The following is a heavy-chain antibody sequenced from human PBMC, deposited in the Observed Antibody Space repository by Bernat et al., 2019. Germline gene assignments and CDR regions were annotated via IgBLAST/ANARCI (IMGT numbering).Heavy chain of an antibody. CDR3: ARLVGVTADY. J-gene: IGHJ4*02. Sequence: QLQLQESGPGLVKPSETLSLTCTVSGGSISSSSYYWGWIRQPPGKGLEWIGSIYYSGSTYYNPSLKSRVTMSVDTSKTQFSRKLSCVTAANTAVYYCARLVGVTADYWGQGTLVTVSS. CDR1: GGSISSSSYY. CDR2: IYYSGST. D-gene: IGHD2-21*02. V-gene: IGHV4-39*01.